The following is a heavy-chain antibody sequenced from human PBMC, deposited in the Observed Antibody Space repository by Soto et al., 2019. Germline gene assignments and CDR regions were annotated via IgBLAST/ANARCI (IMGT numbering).Heavy chain of an antibody. J-gene: IGHJ4*02. CDR1: GFSFSHYE. V-gene: IGHV3-48*03. D-gene: IGHD4-4*01. CDR2: IGGTGERK. CDR3: TKGPGDHSVGGGSFDD. Sequence: EVQLVESGGGLGQPGGSLRLSCVGTGFSFSHYEMQWVRQSPGRGLEWVSYIGGTGERKKYAAFAEGRFTISRDSARSSVSLRMNSLRAEDSGLYYCTKGPGDHSVGGGSFDDWGQGTLVTVSA.